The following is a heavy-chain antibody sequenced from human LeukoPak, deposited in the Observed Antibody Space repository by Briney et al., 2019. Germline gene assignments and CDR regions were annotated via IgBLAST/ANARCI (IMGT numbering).Heavy chain of an antibody. CDR2: ISSSSSYI. Sequence: GGSLRLSCAASGFTFSSYSMTWVRQAPGKGLEWVSSISSSSSYIYYADSVKGRFTISRDNAKNSLYLQMNSLRAEDTAVYYCARSDDFWSGYFHFDYWGQGTLVTVSS. V-gene: IGHV3-21*01. CDR1: GFTFSSYS. D-gene: IGHD3-3*01. J-gene: IGHJ4*02. CDR3: ARSDDFWSGYFHFDY.